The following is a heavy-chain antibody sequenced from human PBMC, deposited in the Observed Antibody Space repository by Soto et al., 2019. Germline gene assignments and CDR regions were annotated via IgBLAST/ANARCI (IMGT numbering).Heavy chain of an antibody. V-gene: IGHV3-15*01. CDR2: IKSKPDGGAT. Sequence: EMQLGESGGGLVKPGGSLRLSCAASGYAFEVAWMNWVRQAPGKGLEWVGRIKSKPDGGATEYAAPVEGRVTISRDDSTSTLYLQMISLRTEDTAVYYCTSGRRDYYGNSYMDLWGKGTTVTVSS. CDR1: GYAFEVAW. CDR3: TSGRRDYYGNSYMDL. D-gene: IGHD3-22*01. J-gene: IGHJ6*03.